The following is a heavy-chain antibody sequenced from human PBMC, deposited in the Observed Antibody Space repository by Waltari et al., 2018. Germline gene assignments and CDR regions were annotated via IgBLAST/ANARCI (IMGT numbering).Heavy chain of an antibody. CDR3: ARVISGSGYDLNDAFDI. D-gene: IGHD5-12*01. CDR1: GYTFTGYY. V-gene: IGHV1-2*06. CDR2: INPNSGGT. J-gene: IGHJ3*02. Sequence: QVQLVQSGAEVKKPGASVKVSCKASGYTFTGYYMHWVRQAPGQGLEWMGRINPNSGGTNYAQKFQGRVTMTRDTSISTAYMELSRLRSDDTAVYYCARVISGSGYDLNDAFDIWGQGTMVTVSS.